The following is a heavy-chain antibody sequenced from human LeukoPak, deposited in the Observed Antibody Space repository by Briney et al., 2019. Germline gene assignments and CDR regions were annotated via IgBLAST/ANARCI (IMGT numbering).Heavy chain of an antibody. CDR3: ARDKSSGWYGQAFDI. V-gene: IGHV3-33*01. CDR1: GFTFSYYG. CDR2: IRYDGGNE. J-gene: IGHJ3*02. D-gene: IGHD6-19*01. Sequence: QSGGSLRLSCEASGFTFSYYGMHWVRQAPGKGLEWVAVIRYDGGNEDYADSVKGRLTISRDNSKNTLYLQMNSLRAEDTAVYYCARDKSSGWYGQAFDIWGQGTMVTVSS.